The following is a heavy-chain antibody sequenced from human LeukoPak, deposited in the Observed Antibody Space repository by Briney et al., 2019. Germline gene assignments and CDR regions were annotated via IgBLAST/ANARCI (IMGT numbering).Heavy chain of an antibody. Sequence: PGRSLRLSCAASGFTFSSYAMHWVRQAPGKGLEWVAVISYDGSNKYYADSVKGRFTISRDNSKNTLYLQMNSLRAEDTAVYYCAKDPHTYYYGSGYYFDYWGQGTLVTVSS. CDR3: AKDPHTYYYGSGYYFDY. V-gene: IGHV3-30-3*01. D-gene: IGHD3-10*01. CDR1: GFTFSSYA. CDR2: ISYDGSNK. J-gene: IGHJ4*02.